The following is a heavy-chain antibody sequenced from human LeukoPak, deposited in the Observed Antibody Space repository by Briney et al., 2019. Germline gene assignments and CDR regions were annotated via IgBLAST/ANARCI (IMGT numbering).Heavy chain of an antibody. CDR2: ITGDGSDI. V-gene: IGHV3-74*01. J-gene: IGHJ5*02. CDR3: ARDAYTTTSNWLDP. D-gene: IGHD4-17*01. CDR1: GFTLNKYW. Sequence: GGSLRLSCEASGFTLNKYWMHWVRQAPGKGLVWVSRITGDGSDIAYADSVKGRFTVSRDDTKNILFLQMNSLRVEDTAIYYCARDAYTTTSNWLDPWGQGTLVTVSS.